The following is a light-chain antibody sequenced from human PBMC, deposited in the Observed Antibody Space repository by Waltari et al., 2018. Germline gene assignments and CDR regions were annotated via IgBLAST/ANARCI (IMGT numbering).Light chain of an antibody. J-gene: IGLJ2*01. CDR2: EVS. CDR1: SSDVGGYNY. Sequence: QSALTQPPSASGSPGQSVAISCTGTSSDVGGYNYVSWYQQHPGKAPKLIIYEVSKRPSGVPDRFSGSKSGNTASLTVSGLQADDEADCYCSSYAGSNDPVVFGGGTKLTVL. V-gene: IGLV2-8*01. CDR3: SSYAGSNDPVV.